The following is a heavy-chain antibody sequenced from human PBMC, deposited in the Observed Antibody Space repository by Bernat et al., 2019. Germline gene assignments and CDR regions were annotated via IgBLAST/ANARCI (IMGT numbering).Heavy chain of an antibody. CDR1: GGSISSSSYY. CDR3: ARRGYYDSSGYVGAFDI. D-gene: IGHD3-22*01. V-gene: IGHV4-39*01. J-gene: IGHJ3*02. Sequence: QVQLQESGPGLVKPSETLSLTYTVSGGSISSSSYYWGWIRQPPGKGLEWIGSIYYSGSTYYNPSLKSRVTISVDTSKNQFSLKLSSVTAADTAVYYCARRGYYDSSGYVGAFDIWGQGTMVTVSS. CDR2: IYYSGST.